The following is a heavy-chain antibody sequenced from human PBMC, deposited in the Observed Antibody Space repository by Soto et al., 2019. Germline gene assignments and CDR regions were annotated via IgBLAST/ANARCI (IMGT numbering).Heavy chain of an antibody. CDR3: AKNGGGDWEDAFDI. CDR2: ISYDVSNK. D-gene: IGHD2-21*02. CDR1: GFTFSSYG. Sequence: QVQLVESGGGVVQPGRSLRLSCAASGFTFSSYGMHWVRQAPGKGLEWVAVISYDVSNKYYADSVKGRFTISRDNSKNTLYLQMNSLRAEDTAVYYCAKNGGGDWEDAFDIWGQGTMVTVSS. J-gene: IGHJ3*02. V-gene: IGHV3-30*18.